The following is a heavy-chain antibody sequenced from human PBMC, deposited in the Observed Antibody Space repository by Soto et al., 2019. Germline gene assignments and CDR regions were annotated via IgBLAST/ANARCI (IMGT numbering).Heavy chain of an antibody. CDR3: AKDSQYSSSWLDY. CDR2: ISWNSGSI. Sequence: EVQLVESGGGLVQPGRSLRLSCAASGFTFDDYAMHWVRQAPGKGLEWVSGISWNSGSIGYADSVKGRFTISRDNAKNSLYLQMNSLRAEDTALYYCAKDSQYSSSWLDYWGQGTLVTVSS. V-gene: IGHV3-9*01. J-gene: IGHJ4*02. CDR1: GFTFDDYA. D-gene: IGHD6-13*01.